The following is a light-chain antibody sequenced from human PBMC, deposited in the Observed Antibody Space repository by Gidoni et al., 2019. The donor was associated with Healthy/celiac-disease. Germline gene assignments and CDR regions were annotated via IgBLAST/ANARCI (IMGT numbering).Light chain of an antibody. CDR2: GAS. CDR3: QQYGSSPQT. J-gene: IGKJ1*01. CDR1: QSVSSSY. V-gene: IGKV3-20*01. Sequence: IVLTQARGTLSLSRGERDTLSFRDSQSVSSSYLAWYQKKPGQAPRLLIYGASSRATGIPDRFSGSGSGTDFTLTISRLEPEDFAVYYCQQYGSSPQTFGQGTKVEIK.